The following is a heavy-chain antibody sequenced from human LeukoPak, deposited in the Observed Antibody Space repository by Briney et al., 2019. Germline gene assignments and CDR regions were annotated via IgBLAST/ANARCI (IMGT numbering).Heavy chain of an antibody. V-gene: IGHV3-15*01. CDR1: GFTFSNAW. CDR2: IKSKTDGGTT. J-gene: IGHJ4*02. D-gene: IGHD3-10*01. Sequence: GGSLRLSCAVSGFTFSNAWMSWVRQAPGKGLEWVGRIKSKTDGGTTDYAAPVKGRFTISRDDSKNTLYLQMNSLRAEDTAVYYCAKDHGGQLLWFGPPSCYFDYWGQGTLVTVSS. CDR3: AKDHGGQLLWFGPPSCYFDY.